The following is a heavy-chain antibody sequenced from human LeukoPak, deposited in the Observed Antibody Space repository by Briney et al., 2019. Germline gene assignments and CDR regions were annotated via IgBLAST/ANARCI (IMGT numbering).Heavy chain of an antibody. J-gene: IGHJ6*03. CDR2: IKQDGSEK. Sequence: GGSLRLSCAASGFTFSTYWMSWVRQAPGKGLEWVANIKQDGSEKYYVDSVKVRFTISRDNAKNSLYLQMNSLRAEDTAVCYCARVSYDSSGYYYVGYYYYMDVWGKGTTVTVSS. CDR3: ARVSYDSSGYYYVGYYYYMDV. D-gene: IGHD3-22*01. CDR1: GFTFSTYW. V-gene: IGHV3-7*01.